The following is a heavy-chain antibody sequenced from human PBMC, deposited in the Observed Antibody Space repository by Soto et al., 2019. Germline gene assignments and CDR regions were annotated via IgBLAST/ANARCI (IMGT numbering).Heavy chain of an antibody. Sequence: SETLSLTCTVSGGSISAYHWSWIRQSPGKGLEWIGSISHSGITKYNPSLKSRVTLSEDTSNNQIPLKVNSVTAADTALYYCARGSTRRGAAFDIWGQGTIVTVSS. J-gene: IGHJ3*02. CDR2: ISHSGIT. V-gene: IGHV4-59*01. CDR3: ARGSTRRGAAFDI. D-gene: IGHD1-26*01. CDR1: GGSISAYH.